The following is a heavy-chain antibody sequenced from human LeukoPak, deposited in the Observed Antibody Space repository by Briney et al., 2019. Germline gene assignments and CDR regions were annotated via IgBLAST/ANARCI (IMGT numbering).Heavy chain of an antibody. D-gene: IGHD3-22*01. Sequence: PGGSLRLSCTASGFTFSRFWMSWVRQGPGKGLEWVANIKEDGSETYYVDSVKGRFTISRDNAKNSLYLQVNSLRAEDTAVYYCARDNYDSSGYYFDWGQGTLVTVSS. J-gene: IGHJ4*02. CDR1: GFTFSRFW. CDR2: IKEDGSET. V-gene: IGHV3-7*05. CDR3: ARDNYDSSGYYFD.